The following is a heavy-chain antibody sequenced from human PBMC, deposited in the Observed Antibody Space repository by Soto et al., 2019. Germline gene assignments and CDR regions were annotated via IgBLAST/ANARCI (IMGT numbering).Heavy chain of an antibody. V-gene: IGHV3-23*01. CDR2: ISGSGGST. D-gene: IGHD4-17*01. Sequence: GGSLRLSCAASGFTFSSYAMSWVRQAPGKGLEWVSAISGSGGSTYYADSVKGRFTISRDNSKNTLYLQMNSLRAEDTAVYYCAKDISTVTKAPYYFDYWGQGTLVTVSS. J-gene: IGHJ4*02. CDR3: AKDISTVTKAPYYFDY. CDR1: GFTFSSYA.